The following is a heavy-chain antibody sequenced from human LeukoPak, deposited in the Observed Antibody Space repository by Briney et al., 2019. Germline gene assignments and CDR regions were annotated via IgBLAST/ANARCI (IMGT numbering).Heavy chain of an antibody. CDR2: IKQDGSEK. Sequence: PGGSLRLSCAASGFTFSSYWMSWVRQAPGKGLEWVANIKQDGSEKYYVYSVKGRFTISRDNAKNSLYLQMNSLRAEDTAVYYCARARAARSGDQYCSGGSCYSWYFDLWGRGTLVTVSS. J-gene: IGHJ2*01. V-gene: IGHV3-7*01. D-gene: IGHD2-15*01. CDR3: ARARAARSGDQYCSGGSCYSWYFDL. CDR1: GFTFSSYW.